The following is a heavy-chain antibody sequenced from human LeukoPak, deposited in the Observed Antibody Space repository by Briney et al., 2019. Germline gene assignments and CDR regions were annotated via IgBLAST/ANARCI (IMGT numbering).Heavy chain of an antibody. V-gene: IGHV4-59*01. CDR2: FYYNGDT. CDR1: GGSISTYH. J-gene: IGHJ3*02. Sequence: SESLSLTCTVSGGSISTYHWSWIRQPPGKGLEWIGYFYYNGDTNYSPSLKSRVVISADTSQNQLSLMVRSVTAADTALYYCARELGSAFDIWGQGIMVIVSS. D-gene: IGHD3-3*02. CDR3: ARELGSAFDI.